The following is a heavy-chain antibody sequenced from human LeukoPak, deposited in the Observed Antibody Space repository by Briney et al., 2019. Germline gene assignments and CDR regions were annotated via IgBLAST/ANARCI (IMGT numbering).Heavy chain of an antibody. J-gene: IGHJ6*03. V-gene: IGHV1-69*13. D-gene: IGHD2-2*01. CDR1: GYTFTGYY. CDR3: ARARVVPAESDYYYMDV. Sequence: SVKVSCKASGYTFTGYYMHWVRQAPGQGLEWMGGIIPIFGTANYAQKFQGRVTITADESTSTAYMELSSLRSEDTAVYYCARARVVPAESDYYYMDVWGKGTTVTVSS. CDR2: IIPIFGTA.